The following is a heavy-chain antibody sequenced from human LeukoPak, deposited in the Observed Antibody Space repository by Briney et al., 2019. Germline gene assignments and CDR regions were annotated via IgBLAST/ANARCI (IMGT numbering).Heavy chain of an antibody. CDR1: GFTFSSYS. CDR2: ISSSSSYI. J-gene: IGHJ4*02. V-gene: IGHV3-21*01. D-gene: IGHD2-15*01. Sequence: GGSLRLSCAASGFTFSSYSMNWVRQAPGKGLEWVSSISSSSSYIYYADSVKGRFTISRDNAKNSLYLQMNSLRAEDTAVYYCARDTCLRDCSGGRPIDYWGQGTLVTVSS. CDR3: ARDTCLRDCSGGRPIDY.